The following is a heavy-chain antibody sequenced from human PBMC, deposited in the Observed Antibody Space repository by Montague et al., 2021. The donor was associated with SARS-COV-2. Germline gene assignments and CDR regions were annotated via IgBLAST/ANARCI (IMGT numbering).Heavy chain of an antibody. CDR2: IYYSGST. J-gene: IGHJ4*02. CDR3: ARVFPRWLQFDPYFDY. D-gene: IGHD5-24*01. V-gene: IGHV4-59*01. CDR1: GGSISSYY. Sequence: SETLSLTCTVSGGSISSYYWSWIRQPPGKGLEWIGHIYYSGSTNYNPSLMSGVTISVDTSKNQFSLKPSSVTAADTAVYYCARVFPRWLQFDPYFDYWGQGTLVTVSS.